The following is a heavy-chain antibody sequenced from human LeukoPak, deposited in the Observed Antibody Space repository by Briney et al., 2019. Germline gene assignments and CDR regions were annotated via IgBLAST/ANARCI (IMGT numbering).Heavy chain of an antibody. CDR2: ISYGGST. CDR1: GGSISSNSNY. Sequence: PSETLSLTCTVSGGSISSNSNYWAWIRQPPGRGLEWIGSISYGGSTYYSPSLESRVTISVDTAKNQFSLRLSSVTAADTAVYYCARQALWFFDHWGQGTLVTVSS. D-gene: IGHD2-21*01. CDR3: ARQALWFFDH. J-gene: IGHJ4*02. V-gene: IGHV4-39*01.